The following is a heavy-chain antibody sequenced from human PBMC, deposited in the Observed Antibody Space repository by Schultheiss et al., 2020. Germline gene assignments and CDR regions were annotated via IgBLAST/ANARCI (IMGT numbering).Heavy chain of an antibody. D-gene: IGHD1-14*01. J-gene: IGHJ4*02. V-gene: IGHV3-21*01. CDR2: ISGSGGST. CDR3: ARARKGAQPFDY. CDR1: GFTFSSYS. Sequence: GGSLRLSCAASGFTFSSYSMNWVRQAPGKGLEWVSAISGSGGSTYYADSVKGRFTISRDNAKNSLYLQMNSLRAEDTAVYYCARARKGAQPFDYWGQGTLVTVSS.